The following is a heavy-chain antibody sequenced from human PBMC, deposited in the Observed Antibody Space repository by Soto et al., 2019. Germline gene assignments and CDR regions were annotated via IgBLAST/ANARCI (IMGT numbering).Heavy chain of an antibody. V-gene: IGHV3-7*01. CDR2: IKEDGNEK. J-gene: IGHJ6*03. CDR1: GITFSNSW. Sequence: EVQLVESGGGLVQPGESLKLSCAASGITFSNSWMGWVHQAPGKGLEWVANIKEDGNEKHYVDSVKGRFTIYRDNAQKSLYLQMTSLRAEDTAVYFCARYYRAGLYYMDVWGKGTTVTVSS. D-gene: IGHD3-10*01. CDR3: ARYYRAGLYYMDV.